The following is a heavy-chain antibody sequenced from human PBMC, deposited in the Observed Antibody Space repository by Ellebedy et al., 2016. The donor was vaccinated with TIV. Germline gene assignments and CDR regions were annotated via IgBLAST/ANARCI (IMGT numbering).Heavy chain of an antibody. V-gene: IGHV5-51*01. J-gene: IGHJ3*02. CDR3: ARQRGGSYRTFDAFDI. CDR2: IYPGDSDT. D-gene: IGHD1-26*01. Sequence: GESLKISXKGSGYSFTSYWIGWVRQMPGKGLEWMGIIYPGDSDTRYSPSFQGQVTISADKSISTAYLQWSSLKASDTAMYYCARQRGGSYRTFDAFDIWGQGTMVTVSS. CDR1: GYSFTSYW.